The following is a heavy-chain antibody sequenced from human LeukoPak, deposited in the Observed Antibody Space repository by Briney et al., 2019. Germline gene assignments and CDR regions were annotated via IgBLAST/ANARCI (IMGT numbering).Heavy chain of an antibody. CDR3: ARGTMTTVTYYSDY. Sequence: SETLSLTCAVYGGSFSGYYWSWIRQPPGKGLEWIGEINHSGSTNYNPSLKSRDTISVDTSKNQFSLKLSSVTAADTAVYYCARGTMTTVTYYSDYWGQGTLVTVSS. J-gene: IGHJ4*02. V-gene: IGHV4-34*01. D-gene: IGHD4-17*01. CDR2: INHSGST. CDR1: GGSFSGYY.